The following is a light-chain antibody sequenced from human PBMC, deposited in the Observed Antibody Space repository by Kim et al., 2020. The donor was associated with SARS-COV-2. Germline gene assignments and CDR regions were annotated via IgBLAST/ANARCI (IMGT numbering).Light chain of an antibody. CDR1: NRRSNYA. J-gene: IGLJ3*02. V-gene: IGLV4-69*01. Sequence: ASVKLTCTLSNRRSNYAIAWHQEQPEKGARYLMMLNKDGIHIKGDGFTDRFSGSSSGAERYLTVSCLKTEDEADYYCQTWGTGIRVFGGGTQLTVL. CDR3: QTWGTGIRV. CDR2: LNKDGIH.